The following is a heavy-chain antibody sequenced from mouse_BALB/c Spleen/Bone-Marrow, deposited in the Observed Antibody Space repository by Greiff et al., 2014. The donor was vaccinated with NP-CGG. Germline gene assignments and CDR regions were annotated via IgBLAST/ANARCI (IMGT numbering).Heavy chain of an antibody. CDR3: ARVYLWYFDV. J-gene: IGHJ1*01. V-gene: IGHV2-9*02. CDR2: IWPGGSA. Sequence: VKVEESGPGLVAPSQSLSITCTVSGFSLTSYGVHWVRQPPGKGLEWLGVIWPGGSANYISDLLSRLSIMKENNKSNVALKMNSRQTDDTAMFYCARVYLWYFDVWGAGTTVTVSS. CDR1: GFSLTSYG. D-gene: IGHD1-3*01.